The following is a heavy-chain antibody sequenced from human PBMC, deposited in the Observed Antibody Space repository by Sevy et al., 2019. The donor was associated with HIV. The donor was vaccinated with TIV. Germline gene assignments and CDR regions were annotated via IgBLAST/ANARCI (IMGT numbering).Heavy chain of an antibody. D-gene: IGHD3-10*01. J-gene: IGHJ3*02. Sequence: GGSLRLSCAASGFTFSTYTMNWVRQAPGKGLQWVSSISSSSNDIYYAYSVKGRFTISRDNAKNSLYIQMNSLRAEDTAVYYCARPYGSGSWEAFDIWGQGTMVTVSS. CDR2: ISSSSNDI. CDR3: ARPYGSGSWEAFDI. CDR1: GFTFSTYT. V-gene: IGHV3-21*01.